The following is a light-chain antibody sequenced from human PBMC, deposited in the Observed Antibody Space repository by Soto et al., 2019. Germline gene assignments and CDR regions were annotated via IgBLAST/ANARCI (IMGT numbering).Light chain of an antibody. CDR2: DND. J-gene: IGLJ2*01. CDR3: GTWDSSLSAGV. Sequence: QSVLTQPPSVSAAPGQKVTISCSGSSSNIGNDYVSWYQHLPGTAPKLLIYDNDKRPSGIPDRFSGSKSGTSATLGITGLQTGEEADYYCGTWDSSLSAGVFGGGTKLTVL. V-gene: IGLV1-51*01. CDR1: SSNIGNDY.